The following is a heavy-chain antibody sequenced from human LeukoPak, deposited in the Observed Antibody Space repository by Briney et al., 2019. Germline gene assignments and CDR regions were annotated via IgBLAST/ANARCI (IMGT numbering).Heavy chain of an antibody. CDR2: IYYSGSA. J-gene: IGHJ2*01. D-gene: IGHD6-19*01. CDR1: GGSISSGDYF. CDR3: ARGEVTAGTKYFDL. Sequence: PSETLSLTCNVSGGSISSGDYFWSWIRQPPGKGLEWIGYIYYSGSAYYSPPLRSRFTISVDTSENQFSLKLSSVTATDTAVYYCARGEVTAGTKYFDLWGRGTLVTVSS. V-gene: IGHV4-30-4*01.